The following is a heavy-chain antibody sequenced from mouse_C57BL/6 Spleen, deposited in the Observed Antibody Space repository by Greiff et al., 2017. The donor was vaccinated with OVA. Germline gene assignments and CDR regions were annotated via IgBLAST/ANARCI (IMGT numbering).Heavy chain of an antibody. D-gene: IGHD2-4*01. J-gene: IGHJ4*01. CDR2: IDPSDSYT. Sequence: VQLQQPGAELVMPGASVKLSCKASGYTFTSYWMHWVKQRPGHGLEWIGEIDPSDSYTNYNQKFKGKSTLTVDKSSSTAYMQLSSLTSEDSAVYYCARRFLDYPYAMDYWGQGTSVTVSS. V-gene: IGHV1-69*01. CDR3: ARRFLDYPYAMDY. CDR1: GYTFTSYW.